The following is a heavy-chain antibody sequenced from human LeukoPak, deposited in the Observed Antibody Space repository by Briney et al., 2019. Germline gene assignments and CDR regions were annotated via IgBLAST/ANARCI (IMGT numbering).Heavy chain of an antibody. CDR3: ARSEVVVEGYFDY. V-gene: IGHV1-2*02. CDR2: INPNSGGT. CDR1: GYTFTGYY. J-gene: IGHJ4*02. Sequence: GASVKVSCKASGYTFTGYYMHWVRQAPGQGLEWMGWINPNSGGTNCAQKFQGRVTMTRDTSISTAYMELSRLRSDDTAVYYCARSEVVVEGYFDYWGQGTLVTVSS. D-gene: IGHD2-15*01.